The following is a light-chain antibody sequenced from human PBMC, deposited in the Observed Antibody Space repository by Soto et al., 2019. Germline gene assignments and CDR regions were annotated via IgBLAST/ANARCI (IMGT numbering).Light chain of an antibody. CDR3: HQRSNWPLLT. V-gene: IGKV3-11*01. CDR1: QSVSSY. CDR2: DAS. J-gene: IGKJ4*01. Sequence: EIVLTQSPATLSLSPGERATLSCRASQSVSSYLAWYQQKPGQAPRLLIYDASTRATGIPARFSGSGSGTDFTLTISSLQPEDFAVYYCHQRSNWPLLTFGGGTKVDIK.